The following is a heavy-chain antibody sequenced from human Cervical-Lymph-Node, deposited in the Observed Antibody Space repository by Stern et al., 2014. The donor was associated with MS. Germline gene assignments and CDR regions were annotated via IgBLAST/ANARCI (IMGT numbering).Heavy chain of an antibody. CDR1: GYTFTSHA. CDR3: ARDQTSGSWFKESNDAFDI. CDR2: INAANGNT. D-gene: IGHD3-10*01. J-gene: IGHJ3*02. V-gene: IGHV1-3*01. Sequence: QVQLVQSGAEVKRPGASVKVSCKASGYTFTSHAIHWVRQAPGQSLEWMGWINAANGNTKYSQKVQGRVTFTRDTTATTVYMEVSSLSSEDTAVYYCARDQTSGSWFKESNDAFDIWGQGAMVTVSS.